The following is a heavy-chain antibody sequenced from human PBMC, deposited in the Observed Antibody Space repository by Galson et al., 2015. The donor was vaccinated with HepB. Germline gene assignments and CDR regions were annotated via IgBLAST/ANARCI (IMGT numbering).Heavy chain of an antibody. D-gene: IGHD4-17*01. J-gene: IGHJ4*02. CDR2: INPSGGST. CDR1: GYTFTSYY. Sequence: SVKVSCKASGYTFTSYYMHWVRQAPGQGLEWMGIINPSGGSTSYAQKFQGRVTMTRDTSTSTVYMELSSLRSEDTAVYYCARGGRTTVTTREALDYWGQGTLVTVSS. V-gene: IGHV1-46*01. CDR3: ARGGRTTVTTREALDY.